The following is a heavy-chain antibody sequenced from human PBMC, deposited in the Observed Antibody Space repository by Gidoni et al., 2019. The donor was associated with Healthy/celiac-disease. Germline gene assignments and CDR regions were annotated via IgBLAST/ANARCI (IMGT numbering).Heavy chain of an antibody. J-gene: IGHJ4*02. Sequence: HVPLVQSGAEVKKPGSSVTVSCTASGGTFSSYAISWVRQAPGQGLEWMGRIIPILGIANYAQKCQGRVTITADKSTSTAYMELSSLRSEDTAVYYCARGLGGYYYAPHFDYWGQGTLVTVSS. CDR1: GGTFSSYA. D-gene: IGHD3-22*01. V-gene: IGHV1-69*04. CDR2: IIPILGIA. CDR3: ARGLGGYYYAPHFDY.